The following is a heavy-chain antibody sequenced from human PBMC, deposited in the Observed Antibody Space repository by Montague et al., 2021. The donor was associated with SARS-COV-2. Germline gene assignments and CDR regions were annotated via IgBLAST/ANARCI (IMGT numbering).Heavy chain of an antibody. J-gene: IGHJ6*02. CDR2: INHSGST. CDR1: GGSFSGYY. V-gene: IGHV4-34*01. CDR3: ARVRAVPAAMRIFTLGRSYYGMDV. Sequence: SETLSLTCAVYGGSFSGYYWSWIRQPPGKGLEWIGEINHSGSTNYNPSLKSRVTISVDTSKSQFSLNMSSVTAADTAAYYCARVRAVPAAMRIFTLGRSYYGMDVWGQGTPVTVSS. D-gene: IGHD2-2*01.